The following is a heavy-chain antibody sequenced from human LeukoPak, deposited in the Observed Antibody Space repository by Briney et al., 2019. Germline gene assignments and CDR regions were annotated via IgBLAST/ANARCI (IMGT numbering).Heavy chain of an antibody. D-gene: IGHD4-17*01. V-gene: IGHV4-34*01. CDR2: INHSGST. Sequence: PSETLSLTCAVSGGSISSGGYSWSWIRQPPGTGLEWIGEINHSGSTNYNPSLKSRVTISVDTSKNQFSLKLSSVTAADTAVYYCARGIYGFYYYGMDVWGQGTTVTVSS. J-gene: IGHJ6*02. CDR1: GGSISSGGYS. CDR3: ARGIYGFYYYGMDV.